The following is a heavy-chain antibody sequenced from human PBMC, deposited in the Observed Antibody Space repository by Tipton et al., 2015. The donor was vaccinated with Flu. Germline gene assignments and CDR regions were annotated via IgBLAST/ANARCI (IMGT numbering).Heavy chain of an antibody. D-gene: IGHD4-17*01. V-gene: IGHV4-59*01. CDR3: ARDNHVYGDSCFDF. J-gene: IGHJ4*02. Sequence: LRLSCTVSGGSISSYYWSWIRQPPGKGLEWIGYIYYSGSTNYNPSLKSRVTISVDTSKNQFSLKLSSVTAADTAVYYRARDNHVYGDSCFDFWGQGTLVTVSA. CDR2: IYYSGST. CDR1: GGSISSYY.